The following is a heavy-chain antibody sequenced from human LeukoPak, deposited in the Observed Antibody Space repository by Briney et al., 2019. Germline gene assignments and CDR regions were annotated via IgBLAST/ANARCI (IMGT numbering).Heavy chain of an antibody. CDR1: EYTFTSYE. CDR3: ARDCTWCRHAFDI. J-gene: IGHJ3*02. Sequence: GASVKVSCKASEYTFTSYEINWVRQAPGQGLEWMGWMNPNNGDTHYAHKFQGRVTMTRDTSISAAYMEMSSLRSEDTAVYYCARDCTWCRHAFDIWGQGTMVTVSS. V-gene: IGHV1-8*01. D-gene: IGHD4/OR15-4a*01. CDR2: MNPNNGDT.